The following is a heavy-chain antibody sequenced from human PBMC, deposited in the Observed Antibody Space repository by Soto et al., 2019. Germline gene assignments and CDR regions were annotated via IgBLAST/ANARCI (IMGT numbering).Heavy chain of an antibody. J-gene: IGHJ4*02. Sequence: QVQLVQSGAEVKKPGSSVKVSCKASGGTFSSYAISWVRQAPGQGLEWMGGIIPIFGTANYAQKFQGRVTIAADESTSRAYMELSSLRSEDTAVYYCARSLPADCSGGSGYLPAYYFDYWGEGAMVVVSS. V-gene: IGHV1-69*01. CDR3: ARSLPADCSGGSGYLPAYYFDY. D-gene: IGHD2-15*01. CDR1: GGTFSSYA. CDR2: IIPIFGTA.